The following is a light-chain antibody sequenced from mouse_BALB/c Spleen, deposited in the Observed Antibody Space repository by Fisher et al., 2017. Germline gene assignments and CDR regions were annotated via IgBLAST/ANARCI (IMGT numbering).Light chain of an antibody. V-gene: IGKV4-55*01. CDR3: HQRSSYPFT. CDR2: STS. J-gene: IGKJ4*01. CDR1: SSVSY. Sequence: IVITQSTAIMSASLGEEITLTCSASSSVSYMYWYQQKPGSSPRLLIYSTSNLASGVPARFSGSGSGTSYSLTISRMEAEDAATYYCHQRSSYPFTFGSGTKLEIK.